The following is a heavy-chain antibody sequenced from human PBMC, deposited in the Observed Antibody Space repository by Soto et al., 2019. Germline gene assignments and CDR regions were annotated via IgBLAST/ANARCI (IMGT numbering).Heavy chain of an antibody. V-gene: IGHV1-18*01. CDR2: ISAHNGNT. CDR1: GYAFTTYG. CDR3: ARGRYGEY. J-gene: IGHJ4*02. D-gene: IGHD3-10*01. Sequence: QVHLVQSGAEVKKPGASVKVSCKGSGYAFTTYGNTWVRQAPGQGLEWMGWISAHNGNTNYAQKLQGRVTVTRDTSTSTAYMELRSLRSDDTAVYYCARGRYGEYWGQGALVNVSS.